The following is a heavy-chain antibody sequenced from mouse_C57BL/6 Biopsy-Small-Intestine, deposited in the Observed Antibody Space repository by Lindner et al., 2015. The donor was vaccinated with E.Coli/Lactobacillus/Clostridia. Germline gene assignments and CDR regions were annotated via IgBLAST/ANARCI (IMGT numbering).Heavy chain of an antibody. CDR3: TGGGAWFAY. CDR1: GFNIKDDY. J-gene: IGHJ3*01. V-gene: IGHV14-4*01. Sequence: VQLQESGAELVRPGASVKLSCTASGFNIKDDYMHWVKQRPEQGLEWIGWIDPENGDTECASKFQGKATITADTSSNTAYLQLSSLTSEDTAVYYCTGGGAWFAYWGQGDSGHCLC. CDR2: IDPENGDT.